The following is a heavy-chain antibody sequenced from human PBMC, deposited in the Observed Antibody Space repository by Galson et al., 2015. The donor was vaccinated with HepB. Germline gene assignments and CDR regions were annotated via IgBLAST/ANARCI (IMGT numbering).Heavy chain of an antibody. V-gene: IGHV1-24*01. J-gene: IGHJ2*01. CDR2: FDPEDGET. CDR3: AADSDTAMAHGWYFEL. CDR1: GYTLTELS. D-gene: IGHD5-18*01. Sequence: SVKVSCKVSGYTLTELSMHWVRQAPGKGLEWMGGFDPEDGETIYAQKFQGRVTMTEGTSTDTAYMELSSLRSEDTAVYYCAADSDTAMAHGWYFELWGRGTLVTVSS.